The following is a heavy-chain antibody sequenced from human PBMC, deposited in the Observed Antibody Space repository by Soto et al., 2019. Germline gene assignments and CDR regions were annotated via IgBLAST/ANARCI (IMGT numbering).Heavy chain of an antibody. D-gene: IGHD3-10*01. CDR3: ARVAIYYGSGKRTYFYS. CDR1: GFSVNSYW. Sequence: GGSLRLSCAASGFSVNSYWMHWVRQVPGKGLVWVSRINTDGSSTTYADSVKGRFTISRDNGRNMVFLQMNRLRAEDTALYYCARVAIYYGSGKRTYFYSWGPGTLVTVSS. CDR2: INTDGSST. V-gene: IGHV3-74*01. J-gene: IGHJ4*02.